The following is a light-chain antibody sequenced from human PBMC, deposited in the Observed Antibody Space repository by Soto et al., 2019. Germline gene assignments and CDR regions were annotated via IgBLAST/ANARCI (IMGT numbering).Light chain of an antibody. V-gene: IGLV2-14*01. CDR2: NVN. Sequence: QSVLTQSASVSGSPGQSITLSCTGTSSDVGNYNYVSWYQQHPGEVPKLIIFNVNNRPSGVSNRFSGSKSGNTASLTISGLQAEDEADYYCSSFTSSTTYVFGTGTKLTVL. J-gene: IGLJ1*01. CDR3: SSFTSSTTYV. CDR1: SSDVGNYNY.